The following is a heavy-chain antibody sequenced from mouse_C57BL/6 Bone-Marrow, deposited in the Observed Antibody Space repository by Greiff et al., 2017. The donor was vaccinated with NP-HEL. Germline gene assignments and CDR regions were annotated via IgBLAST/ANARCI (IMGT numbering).Heavy chain of an antibody. V-gene: IGHV5-4*01. CDR1: GFTFSSYA. CDR2: ISDGGSYT. J-gene: IGHJ1*03. D-gene: IGHD1-1*02. Sequence: EVQLVESGGGLVKPGGSLKLSCAASGFTFSSYAMSWVRQTPEKRLEWVATISDGGSYTYYPDNVKGRFTISRDNAKNNLYLQMSHLKSEDTAMYYCAYYGGSLYFDVWGTGTTVTVSS. CDR3: AYYGGSLYFDV.